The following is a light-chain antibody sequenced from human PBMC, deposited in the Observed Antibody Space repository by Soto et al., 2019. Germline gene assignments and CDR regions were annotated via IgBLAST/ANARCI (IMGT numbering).Light chain of an antibody. CDR2: KAS. CDR1: QSISSW. J-gene: IGKJ1*01. Sequence: DIQMTPSPSTLSASVGDRVTITCRASQSISSWLAWYQQKPGKAPKLLIYKASSLESGVPSRFSGSGSGTEFTLTISSLQPDDFATYYCQQFHSFSPTFGQGTKVEIK. V-gene: IGKV1-5*03. CDR3: QQFHSFSPT.